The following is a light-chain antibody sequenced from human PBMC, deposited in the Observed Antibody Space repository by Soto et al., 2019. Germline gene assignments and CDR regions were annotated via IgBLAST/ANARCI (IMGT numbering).Light chain of an antibody. CDR1: QSVSSY. V-gene: IGKV3-11*01. J-gene: IGKJ1*01. Sequence: EIVLTQSPATLSLSPGERATLSCRASQSVSSYLAWYQQQPGQAPTLLIYDASNRATGIPARISGSGSATDFTLTISSLEPEDFAVYYCQQRSNWPRTFGQGTKVEIK. CDR3: QQRSNWPRT. CDR2: DAS.